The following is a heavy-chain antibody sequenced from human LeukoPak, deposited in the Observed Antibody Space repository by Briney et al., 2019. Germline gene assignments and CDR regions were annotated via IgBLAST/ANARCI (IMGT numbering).Heavy chain of an antibody. Sequence: ASVKVSCKASGYTFTSYGISWVRQAPGQGLEWMGWISAYNGNTNYAQKLQGRVTMTTDTSTSTAYMELSRLRSDDTAVYYCARAYCSSTSCPLDYWGQGTLVTVSS. CDR3: ARAYCSSTSCPLDY. CDR2: ISAYNGNT. V-gene: IGHV1-18*01. CDR1: GYTFTSYG. D-gene: IGHD2-2*01. J-gene: IGHJ4*02.